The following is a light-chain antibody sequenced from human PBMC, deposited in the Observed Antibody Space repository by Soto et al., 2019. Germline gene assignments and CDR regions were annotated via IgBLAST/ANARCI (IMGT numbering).Light chain of an antibody. CDR2: GAF. CDR1: ETISRD. J-gene: IGKJ4*01. V-gene: IGKV3D-15*01. CDR3: QQSNKWPLT. Sequence: IVMTQSPATLSVSPGEGATLSCRASETISRDLAWYQQTPGQSPRLLIFGAFTRATGVPVRFSGSGSGTEFPLTVSSLQSEDVAVYFCQQSNKWPLTFGGGTRVEIK.